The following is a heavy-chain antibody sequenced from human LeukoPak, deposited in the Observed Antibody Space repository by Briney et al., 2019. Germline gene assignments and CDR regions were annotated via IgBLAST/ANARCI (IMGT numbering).Heavy chain of an antibody. J-gene: IGHJ4*02. CDR2: INHSGST. D-gene: IGHD1-7*01. CDR1: GGSFSGYY. Sequence: SETLSLTCAVYGGSFSGYYWSWIRQPPGKGLEWIGEINHSGSTNYNPSLKSRVTISVDTSKNQFSLKLSSVTAADTAVYYCARGPYNWNYRVRFDYWGQGTLVTVSS. CDR3: ARGPYNWNYRVRFDY. V-gene: IGHV4-34*01.